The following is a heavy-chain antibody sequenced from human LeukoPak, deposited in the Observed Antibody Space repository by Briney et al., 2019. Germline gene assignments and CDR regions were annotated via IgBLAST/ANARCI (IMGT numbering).Heavy chain of an antibody. V-gene: IGHV1-46*01. Sequence: ASLKVSCKASGYTFTIFHIHWVRQAPGQGLEWMGMINPSDGSTNYAQKFQGRVTMTEDTSTDTAYMELSSLRSEDTAVYYCATGRVATTLVYYGMDVWGQGTTVTVSS. CDR2: INPSDGST. CDR1: GYTFTIFH. CDR3: ATGRVATTLVYYGMDV. D-gene: IGHD5-12*01. J-gene: IGHJ6*02.